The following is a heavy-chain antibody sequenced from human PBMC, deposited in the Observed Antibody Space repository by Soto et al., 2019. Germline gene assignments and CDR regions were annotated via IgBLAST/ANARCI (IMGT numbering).Heavy chain of an antibody. CDR2: TYYRSKWYN. V-gene: IGHV6-1*01. CDR1: GDSVSSNSAA. CDR3: ARGSETNSSGWYLSSYGMDV. J-gene: IGHJ6*02. Sequence: PSQTLSLTCAISGDSVSSNSAAWNWIRQSPSRGLEWLGRTYYRSKWYNDYAVSVKSRITINPDTSKNQFSLQLNSVTPEDTAVYYCARGSETNSSGWYLSSYGMDVWGQGTTVT. D-gene: IGHD6-19*01.